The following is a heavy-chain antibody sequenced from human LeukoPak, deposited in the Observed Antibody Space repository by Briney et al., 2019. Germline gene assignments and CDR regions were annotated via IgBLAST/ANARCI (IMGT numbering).Heavy chain of an antibody. CDR3: ATRAWIQLWLPDY. J-gene: IGHJ4*02. CDR1: GFAFSSQA. Sequence: GGSLRLSCAASGFAFSSQAMGWVRQAPGKGLEWVSSIDASGGGASYADSVKGRFTISRDNSKNTLYLQMNSLRAEDTAIYYCATRAWIQLWLPDYWGQGTLVTVSS. D-gene: IGHD5-18*01. V-gene: IGHV3-23*01. CDR2: IDASGGGA.